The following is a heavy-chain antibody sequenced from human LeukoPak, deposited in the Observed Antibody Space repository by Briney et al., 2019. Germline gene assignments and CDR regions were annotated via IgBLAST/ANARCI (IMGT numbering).Heavy chain of an antibody. CDR1: GYTFTNYY. CDR3: ALAARYYYYTMDV. CDR2: INPSGGST. D-gene: IGHD6-6*01. J-gene: IGHJ6*02. Sequence: GASVKVSCKASGYTFTNYYMHWVRQAPGQGLEWMGIINPSGGSTSHTQKFQGRVTLTRDTSTSTVYMELSSLRSEDTAVYYCALAARYYYYTMDVRGQGTTVTVSS. V-gene: IGHV1-46*01.